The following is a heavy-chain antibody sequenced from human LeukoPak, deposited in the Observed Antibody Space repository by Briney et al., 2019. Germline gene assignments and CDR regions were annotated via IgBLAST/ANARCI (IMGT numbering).Heavy chain of an antibody. D-gene: IGHD6-13*01. Sequence: GGSLRLSCAASGFTFSSYYMSWVRQAPGKGLEWVSYISGSSTTIYYSDSVKGRFTVSRDNAKNSLYLQMNSLRAEDTAVYYCARLGIITAAGSNDYWGQGTLVTVSS. J-gene: IGHJ4*02. CDR1: GFTFSSYY. V-gene: IGHV3-48*04. CDR2: ISGSSTTI. CDR3: ARLGIITAAGSNDY.